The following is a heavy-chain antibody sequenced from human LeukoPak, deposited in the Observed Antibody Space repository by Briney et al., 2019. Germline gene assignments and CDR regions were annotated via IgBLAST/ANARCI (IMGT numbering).Heavy chain of an antibody. CDR2: ITDRGGST. J-gene: IGHJ2*01. CDR3: AKDRIVVVISPPYWYFDL. Sequence: GVSLRLSCAASGFTFSRYAMRWVRQAPGKALEWVTAITDRGGSTYYADSVKGRFTISRDNSKNTLYLQMNSLRAEDTGVYYCAKDRIVVVISPPYWYFDLWGRGTLVTVSS. CDR1: GFTFSRYA. V-gene: IGHV3-23*01. D-gene: IGHD3-22*01.